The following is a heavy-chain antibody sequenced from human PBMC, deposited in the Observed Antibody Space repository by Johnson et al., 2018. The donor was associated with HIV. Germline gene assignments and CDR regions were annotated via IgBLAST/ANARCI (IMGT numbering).Heavy chain of an antibody. V-gene: IGHV3-30*02. J-gene: IGHJ3*02. Sequence: QVQLVESGGGVVQPGGSLRLSCAASGFTFSSYGMHWVRQAPGKGLEWVAFIRYDGSNKYYADSVKGRFTISRDNSKNSLYLQMNSLRAEDTAVYYCARWGSMIEAAFDIWGQGTMVTVSS. CDR2: IRYDGSNK. CDR1: GFTFSSYG. CDR3: ARWGSMIEAAFDI. D-gene: IGHD3-22*01.